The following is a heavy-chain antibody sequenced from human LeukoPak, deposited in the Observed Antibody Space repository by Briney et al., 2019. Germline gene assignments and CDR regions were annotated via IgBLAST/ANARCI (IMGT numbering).Heavy chain of an antibody. CDR2: IYYSGMT. CDR3: ARVNRQWLVYGLDV. CDR1: GGSISTHY. D-gene: IGHD6-19*01. J-gene: IGHJ6*02. V-gene: IGHV4-59*08. Sequence: SETLSLTCTVSGGSISTHYWSWIRQPPGKGLEWIGYIYYSGMTNYNPSLKSRVTISVDTSKNQFSLKLSSVTAADTAVYYCARVNRQWLVYGLDVWGQGTTVTVSS.